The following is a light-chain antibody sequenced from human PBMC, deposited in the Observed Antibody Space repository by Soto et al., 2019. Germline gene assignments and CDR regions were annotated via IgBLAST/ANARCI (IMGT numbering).Light chain of an antibody. Sequence: PVLTQPGSVCYSPGQSITSSCTGTSSDVGGYDYVSWYQQQPGKAPKLMIYEVSNRPSGVSNRFSGSKSGNTASLTISGLQAEDEADYSCSSYTTSSALYVFGTGTKVT. J-gene: IGLJ1*01. CDR1: SSDVGGYDY. CDR2: EVS. V-gene: IGLV2-14*01. CDR3: SSYTTSSALYV.